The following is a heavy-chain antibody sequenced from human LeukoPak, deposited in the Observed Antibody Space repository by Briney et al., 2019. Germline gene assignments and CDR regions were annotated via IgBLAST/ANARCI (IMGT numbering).Heavy chain of an antibody. J-gene: IGHJ4*02. V-gene: IGHV1-2*02. CDR3: ARRPKNYYDTSTYYDY. Sequence: GASVKVSCKASGFTLTGYYVHWVRQAPGQGLEWMGWIYPNSGGTNSAQKFQGRVTMTRDTSISTAYMELSRLRSDDTAVYYCARRPKNYYDTSTYYDYWGQGTLVTVST. D-gene: IGHD3-22*01. CDR1: GFTLTGYY. CDR2: IYPNSGGT.